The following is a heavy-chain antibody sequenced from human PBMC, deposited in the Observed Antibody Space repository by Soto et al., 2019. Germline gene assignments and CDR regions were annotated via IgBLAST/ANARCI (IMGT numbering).Heavy chain of an antibody. Sequence: ASETLSLTCTVSGGSISSYYWNWIRQPPGKGLEWIGYIYYSGSTNYNPSLKSRVTISVDTSKNQFSLKLSSVTAADTAVYYCARGGWLRAGDAFDIWGQGTMVTVSS. J-gene: IGHJ3*02. D-gene: IGHD5-12*01. CDR3: ARGGWLRAGDAFDI. CDR2: IYYSGST. CDR1: GGSISSYY. V-gene: IGHV4-59*01.